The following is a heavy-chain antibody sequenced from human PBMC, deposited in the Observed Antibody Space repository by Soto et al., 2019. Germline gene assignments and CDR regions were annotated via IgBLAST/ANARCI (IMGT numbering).Heavy chain of an antibody. CDR2: NNACNGNT. Sequence: QLQLVQSGAEVNKPGASVKVSCKASGYTFTSYAMHWGRQATGQRLERMGWNNACNGNTKYSQKFQCRGTITRDTSASKAYMDLGSLRSEDTAVYYVARDNTRGSGRYSFYLGYWGPGTLGTVSS. V-gene: IGHV1-3*01. D-gene: IGHD3-10*01. CDR1: GYTFTSYA. J-gene: IGHJ4*02. CDR3: ARDNTRGSGRYSFYLGY.